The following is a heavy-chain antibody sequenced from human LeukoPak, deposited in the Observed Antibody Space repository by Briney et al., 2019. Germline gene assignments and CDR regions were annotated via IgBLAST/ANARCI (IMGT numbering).Heavy chain of an antibody. D-gene: IGHD3-10*01. CDR1: GYTFTSYV. Sequence: ASVKVSCKASGYTFTSYVMHWVRQAPGQRPEWMGWINAGNGNTKYSQEFQGRVTITRDTSASTAYMELSSLRSEDVAVYYCTRGRGSSYNYYYMDAWGKGTTVTVSS. J-gene: IGHJ6*03. V-gene: IGHV1-3*03. CDR3: TRGRGSSYNYYYMDA. CDR2: INAGNGNT.